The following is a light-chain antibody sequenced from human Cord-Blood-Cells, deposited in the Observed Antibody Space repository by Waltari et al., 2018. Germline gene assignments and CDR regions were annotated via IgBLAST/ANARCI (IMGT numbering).Light chain of an antibody. CDR1: SSDVGGYTY. J-gene: IGLJ1*01. Sequence: QSALTQPPSASGSPGQSVTISCTGTSSDVGGYTYVSWYQQHPGKAPKLMIYEVSKRPSGVPDRFSGSKSGNMASLTVSGLPAEDEADYYCSSYAGSNNFVFGTGTKVTVL. CDR3: SSYAGSNNFV. V-gene: IGLV2-8*01. CDR2: EVS.